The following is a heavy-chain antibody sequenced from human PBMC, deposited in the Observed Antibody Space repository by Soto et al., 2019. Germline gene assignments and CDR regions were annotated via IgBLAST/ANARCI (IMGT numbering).Heavy chain of an antibody. J-gene: IGHJ3*02. CDR1: GGTFSSYA. V-gene: IGHV1-18*01. CDR2: ISAYNGNT. CDR3: ARVNLYCTNGVCYNRRDAFDI. Sequence: ASVKVSCKASGGTFSSYAISWVRQAPGQGLEWMGWISAYNGNTDYAQKLQGRVTMTTDTSTSTAYMELRSLRSDDTAVYYCARVNLYCTNGVCYNRRDAFDIWGQGTMVTVSS. D-gene: IGHD2-8*01.